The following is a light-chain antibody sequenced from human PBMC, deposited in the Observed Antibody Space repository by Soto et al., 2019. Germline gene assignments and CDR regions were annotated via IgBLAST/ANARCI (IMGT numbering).Light chain of an antibody. CDR2: LNSDGSH. CDR3: QTWDKDFVV. J-gene: IGLJ2*01. V-gene: IGLV4-69*02. Sequence: QPVLTQSPSASASLGASVKLTCTLSSGHRSYAIAWHQQQPEKGPRYLMKLNSDGSHNKGDGIPDRFSGSSSGAERYLTISSLQSGDEADYFCQTWDKDFVVFGGGTKLTVL. CDR1: SGHRSYA.